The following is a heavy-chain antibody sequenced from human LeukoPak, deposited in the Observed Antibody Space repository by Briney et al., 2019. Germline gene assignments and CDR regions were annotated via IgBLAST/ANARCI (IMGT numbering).Heavy chain of an antibody. CDR1: GYTFTGYY. CDR2: INPNSGGT. CDR3: ARRHCGGDCYSTYYYYYGMDV. Sequence: GASVKVSCKASGYTFTGYYMHWVRQAPGQGLEWMGWINPNSGGTNYAQKFQGRVTMTRDTSISTAYMELSRLRSDDTAVYYCARRHCGGDCYSTYYYYYGMDVWGQGTTVTVSS. V-gene: IGHV1-2*02. J-gene: IGHJ6*02. D-gene: IGHD2-21*02.